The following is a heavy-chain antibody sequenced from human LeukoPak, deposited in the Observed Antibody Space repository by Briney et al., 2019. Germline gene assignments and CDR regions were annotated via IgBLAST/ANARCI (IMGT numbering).Heavy chain of an antibody. D-gene: IGHD2-15*01. V-gene: IGHV4-39*01. CDR1: GGSISSSSYY. J-gene: IGHJ4*02. Sequence: SETLSLTCTVSGGSISSSSYYWGWIRQPPGKGLEWIGSIYYSGSTYYNPSLKSRVTISVDTSKNQFSLKLSSVTAADTAVYYCARNRRAPTIDCSGGRCYSGFDYWGQGTLVTVSS. CDR3: ARNRRAPTIDCSGGRCYSGFDY. CDR2: IYYSGST.